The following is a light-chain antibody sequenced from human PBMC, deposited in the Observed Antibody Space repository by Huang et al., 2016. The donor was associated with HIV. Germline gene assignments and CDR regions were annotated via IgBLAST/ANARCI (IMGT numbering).Light chain of an antibody. J-gene: IGKJ4*01. Sequence: DIQMTQSPSTLSASVGDRVTITCRASQTVIRWLAWYQQKPGKAPKLLIYDASILKSGVPSRFSGSGSGTEFTLTITSLQPDDFATYYCQNYNGYPLTFGGWTKVELK. V-gene: IGKV1-5*01. CDR3: QNYNGYPLT. CDR2: DAS. CDR1: QTVIRW.